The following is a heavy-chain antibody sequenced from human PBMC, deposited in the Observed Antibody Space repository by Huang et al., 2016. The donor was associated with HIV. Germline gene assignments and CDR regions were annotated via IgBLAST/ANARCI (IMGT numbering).Heavy chain of an antibody. V-gene: IGHV3-30*03. J-gene: IGHJ1*01. CDR2: ILYYVSNK. CDR3: ALKGDSSGWEYFRH. D-gene: IGHD6-19*01. CDR1: GFPFSSYG. Sequence: QVQLVESGGGVVQPGRSLRLSCAASGFPFSSYGMHLVRQAPGNGLECVSFILYYVSNKYYADSGKGRFTISRDNSKNTLYLQMNSLKTEDTAVYYCALKGDSSGWEYFRHWGQGTLVTVSS.